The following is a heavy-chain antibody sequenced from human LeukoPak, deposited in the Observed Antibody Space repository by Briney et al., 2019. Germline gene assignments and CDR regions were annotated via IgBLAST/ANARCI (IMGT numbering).Heavy chain of an antibody. CDR2: VDHTGST. J-gene: IGHJ6*03. CDR3: ARDLRYYYYMDV. CDR1: DDSITMYY. Sequence: PSETLSLTCTVSDDSITMYYWTWIRQPPGKGLEWIGYVDHTGSTNFNPSLNGRVSISRDTSKNLFSLRLRSVTAADTAVYYCARDLRYYYYMDVWGKGTTVTISS. V-gene: IGHV4-4*08.